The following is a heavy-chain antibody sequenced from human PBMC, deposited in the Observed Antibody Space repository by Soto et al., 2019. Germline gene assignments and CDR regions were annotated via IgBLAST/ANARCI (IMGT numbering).Heavy chain of an antibody. V-gene: IGHV1-8*01. J-gene: IGHJ3*02. CDR1: GYTFTSYD. CDR3: VLRELNPGYDAFDI. D-gene: IGHD1-26*01. CDR2: MNPNSGNT. Sequence: GASVKVSCKASGYTFTSYDINWVRQATGQGLEWMGWMNPNSGNTGYAQKFQGRVTMTRNTSISTAYMELSSLRSEDTAVYYCVLRELNPGYDAFDIWGQGTMVTVSS.